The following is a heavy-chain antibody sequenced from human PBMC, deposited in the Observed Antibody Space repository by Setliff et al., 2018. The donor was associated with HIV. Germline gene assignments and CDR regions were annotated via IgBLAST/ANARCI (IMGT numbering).Heavy chain of an antibody. V-gene: IGHV4-34*01. D-gene: IGHD1-26*01. CDR2: INHSGST. J-gene: IGHJ4*02. CDR3: AGGPGTTSIDY. CDR1: GGSFSDYY. Sequence: KTSETLSLTCAVYGGSFSDYYWSWIRQPPGKGLEWIGEINHSGSTNYNMSLWSRVTISLDASRNQFSLELISVTTADTAVYYCAGGPGTTSIDYWAQGTLITVSS.